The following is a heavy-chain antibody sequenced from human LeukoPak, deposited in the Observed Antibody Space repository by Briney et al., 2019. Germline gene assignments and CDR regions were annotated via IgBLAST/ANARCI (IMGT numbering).Heavy chain of an antibody. CDR3: AREKGCSSTSCYDAFDI. Sequence: ASVKVSCKASGYTFTDYYIHWVRQAPGQGLEWMGWINPNSGGTNYAQKFQGRVTITADESTSTAYMELSSLRSEDTAAYYCAREKGCSSTSCYDAFDIWGQGTMVTVSS. J-gene: IGHJ3*02. CDR1: GYTFTDYY. D-gene: IGHD2-2*01. V-gene: IGHV1-2*02. CDR2: INPNSGGT.